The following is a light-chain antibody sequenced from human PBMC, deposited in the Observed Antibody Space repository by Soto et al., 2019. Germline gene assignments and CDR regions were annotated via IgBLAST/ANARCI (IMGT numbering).Light chain of an antibody. CDR2: DAS. CDR3: QQYNSYSSM. CDR1: QSISSW. V-gene: IGKV1-5*01. J-gene: IGKJ1*01. Sequence: DIQMTQSPSTLSASVGDRVTITCRASQSISSWLAWYQQKPGKAPKLLIYDASTLESGVPPRFSGSGSGTEFTLTISSLQPDDFATYYCQQYNSYSSMFGHGTKVDIK.